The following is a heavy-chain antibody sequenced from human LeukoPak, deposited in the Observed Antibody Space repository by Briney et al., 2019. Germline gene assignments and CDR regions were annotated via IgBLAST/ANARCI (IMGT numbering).Heavy chain of an antibody. CDR1: GDSMTSSSYS. V-gene: IGHV4-61*02. CDR2: SYHTGST. D-gene: IGHD5-24*01. Sequence: SQTLSLTCTVSGDSMTSSSYSWSWIRQPAVKGLEWIGRSYHTGSTNYNPSLSSRATISVDTSKNQFSLKLTSVIASDTAVYYCARVLRGHFDFWGQGTLVTVSS. CDR3: ARVLRGHFDF. J-gene: IGHJ4*02.